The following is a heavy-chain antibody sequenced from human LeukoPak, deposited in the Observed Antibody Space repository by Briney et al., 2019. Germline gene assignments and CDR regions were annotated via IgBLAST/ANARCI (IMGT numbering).Heavy chain of an antibody. CDR1: GGSISSYY. V-gene: IGHV4-4*07. D-gene: IGHD5-12*01. J-gene: IGHJ5*02. Sequence: SETLSLTCTVSGGSISSYYWSWIRQPAGKGLEWIGRIYSSGSTSSNPSLKSRVTMSVDTSKNHFSLKLSSVIAADTAVYYCARVGDEYSGYDRWFDPWGQGTLVTVSS. CDR3: ARVGDEYSGYDRWFDP. CDR2: IYSSGST.